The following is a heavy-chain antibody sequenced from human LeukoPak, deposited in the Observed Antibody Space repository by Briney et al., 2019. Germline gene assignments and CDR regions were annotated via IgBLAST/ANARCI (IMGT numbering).Heavy chain of an antibody. D-gene: IGHD6-6*01. CDR3: ARGGTSSIASSFDY. CDR2: ITGSGGST. Sequence: GGSLRLSCAASGFTFSNYAMTWVRQAQGKGLQWVSAITGSGGSTSYADSVKGRFTISRDNSKNTLYLQMNSLRAEDTAVYYCARGGTSSIASSFDYWGQGTLVTVSS. J-gene: IGHJ4*02. V-gene: IGHV3-23*01. CDR1: GFTFSNYA.